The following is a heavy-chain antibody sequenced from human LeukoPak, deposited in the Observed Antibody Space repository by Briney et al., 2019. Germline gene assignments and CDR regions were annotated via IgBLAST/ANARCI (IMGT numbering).Heavy chain of an antibody. J-gene: IGHJ4*02. V-gene: IGHV3-7*01. D-gene: IGHD1-26*01. Sequence: GGSLRLSCAASGFTFSSYWMSWVRQAPGKGLEWVANIKQDGSEKYYVDSVKGRFTISRDNAKNSLYLQMNSLRAEDTAVYYCARDKIVGATIFDYWGQGTLVTVSS. CDR3: ARDKIVGATIFDY. CDR1: GFTFSSYW. CDR2: IKQDGSEK.